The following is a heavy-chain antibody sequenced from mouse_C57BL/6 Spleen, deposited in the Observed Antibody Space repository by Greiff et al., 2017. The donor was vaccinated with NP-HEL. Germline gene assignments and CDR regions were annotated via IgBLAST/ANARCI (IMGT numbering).Heavy chain of an antibody. Sequence: QVQLKQPGAELVKPGASVKLSCKASGYTFTSYWMHWVKQRPGQGLEWIGMIHPNSGSTNYNEKFKSKATLTVDKSSSTAYMQLSSLTSEDSAVYYCARGTITTVVAGFDYWGQGTTLTVSS. V-gene: IGHV1-64*01. CDR1: GYTFTSYW. D-gene: IGHD1-1*01. CDR3: ARGTITTVVAGFDY. CDR2: IHPNSGST. J-gene: IGHJ2*01.